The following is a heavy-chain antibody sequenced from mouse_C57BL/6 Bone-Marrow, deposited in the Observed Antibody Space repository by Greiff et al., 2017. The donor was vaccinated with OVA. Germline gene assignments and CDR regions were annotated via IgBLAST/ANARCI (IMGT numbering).Heavy chain of an antibody. CDR2: IKPSNGGT. CDR1: GYTFTSYW. V-gene: IGHV1-53*01. J-gene: IGHJ4*01. CDR3: ARGWLRRLYYAMDY. D-gene: IGHD2-2*01. Sequence: QVQLQQPGTELVKPGASVKLSCKASGYTFTSYWMHWVKQRPGQGLEWIGNIKPSNGGTNYNEKFKSKATLTVDKSSSTAYMQLSSLTAEDSAVYDCARGWLRRLYYAMDYWGQGTSVTVSS.